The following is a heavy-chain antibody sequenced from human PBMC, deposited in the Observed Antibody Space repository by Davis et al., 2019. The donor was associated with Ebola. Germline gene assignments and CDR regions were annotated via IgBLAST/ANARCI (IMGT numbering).Heavy chain of an antibody. J-gene: IGHJ4*02. CDR1: GFTFSSYA. CDR2: ISGSGGNT. Sequence: PSETLSLTCAASGFTFSSYAMSWVRQAPGKGLEWISAISGSGGNTYYADSVKGRFIISRDNSKNTLYLQMNSLRAEDTAVYYCARDYMGIAAAGPHFYWGQGTLVTVSS. D-gene: IGHD6-13*01. CDR3: ARDYMGIAAAGPHFY. V-gene: IGHV3-23*01.